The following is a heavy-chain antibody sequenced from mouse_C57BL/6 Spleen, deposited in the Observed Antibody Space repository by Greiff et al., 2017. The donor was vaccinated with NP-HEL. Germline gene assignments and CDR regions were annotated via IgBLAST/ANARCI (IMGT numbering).Heavy chain of an antibody. Sequence: DVQLQESGPELVKPGASVKISCKASGYSFTGYYMNWVKQSPEKSLEWIGEINPSTGGTTYNQKFKAKATLTVDKSSSTAYMQLKSLTSEDSAVYYCAVHGGFAYWGQGTLVTVSA. CDR2: INPSTGGT. V-gene: IGHV1-42*01. CDR1: GYSFTGYY. J-gene: IGHJ3*01. CDR3: AVHGGFAY.